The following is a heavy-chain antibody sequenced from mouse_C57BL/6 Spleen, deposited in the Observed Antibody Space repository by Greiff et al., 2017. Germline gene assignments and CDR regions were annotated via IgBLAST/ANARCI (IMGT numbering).Heavy chain of an antibody. J-gene: IGHJ2*01. CDR1: GFTFSDYG. CDR2: ISSGSSTI. D-gene: IGHD3-2*02. V-gene: IGHV5-17*01. CDR3: ARARLFDY. Sequence: EVQGVESGGGLVKPGGSLKLSCAASGFTFSDYGMHWVRPAPEKGLEWVAYISSGSSTIYYADPVKGRFTISRDNAKNTLFLQMTSLRSEDTAMYYCARARLFDYWGQGTTLTVSS.